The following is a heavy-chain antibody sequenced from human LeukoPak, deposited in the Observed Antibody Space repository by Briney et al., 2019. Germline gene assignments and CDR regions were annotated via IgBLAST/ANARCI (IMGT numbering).Heavy chain of an antibody. J-gene: IGHJ6*03. Sequence: ASVKVSCKASGGTFSSYAIIWVRQAPGQGLEWMGGTIPIFGTANYAQKFQGRVTITTDESTSTAYMELSSLRSEDTAVYYCASPDYYGSGGYYNPRYYYMDVWGKGTTVTVSS. CDR1: GGTFSSYA. CDR2: TIPIFGTA. D-gene: IGHD3-10*01. CDR3: ASPDYYGSGGYYNPRYYYMDV. V-gene: IGHV1-69*05.